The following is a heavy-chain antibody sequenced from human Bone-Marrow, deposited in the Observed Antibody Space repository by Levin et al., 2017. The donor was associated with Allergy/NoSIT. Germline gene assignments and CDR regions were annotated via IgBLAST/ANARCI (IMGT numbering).Heavy chain of an antibody. V-gene: IGHV1-69*13. CDR2: SIPVFGLA. J-gene: IGHJ4*02. D-gene: IGHD6-13*01. CDR1: GGSFNTYT. Sequence: ASVKVSCKASGGSFNTYTISWVRQAPGQGLEWMGVSIPVFGLANYAQKFQGRVTITADESTTTGYMELSSLTSEDTAVYYCARAELSAAGSNHFDYWGQGTLVTVSS. CDR3: ARAELSAAGSNHFDY.